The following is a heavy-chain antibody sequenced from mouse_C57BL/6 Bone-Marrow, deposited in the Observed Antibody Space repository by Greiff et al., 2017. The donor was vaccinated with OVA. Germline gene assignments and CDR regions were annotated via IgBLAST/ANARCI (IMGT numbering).Heavy chain of an antibody. J-gene: IGHJ4*01. V-gene: IGHV1-63*01. CDR3: ARLEGFPYYAMDY. Sequence: VQLQESGAELVRPGTSVKMSCKASGYTFTNYWIGWAKQRPGHGLEWIGDIYPGGGYTNYNEKFKGKATLTADKSSSTAYMQFSSLTSEDSAIYYCARLEGFPYYAMDYWGQGTSVTVSS. CDR2: IYPGGGYT. CDR1: GYTFTNYW.